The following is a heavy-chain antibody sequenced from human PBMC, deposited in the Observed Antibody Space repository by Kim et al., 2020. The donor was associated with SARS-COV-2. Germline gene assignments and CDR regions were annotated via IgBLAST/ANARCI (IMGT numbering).Heavy chain of an antibody. CDR1: GLSFSNAW. Sequence: GGSLRLSCAVSGLSFSNAWMIWVRQAPGKGLEWVARIKRKVDGGTTDYAAAVKDRFTISRDDSKSTLYLEMNGLETEDTGVYYCTRVTRDFDICHYANWFDPWGQGTLVTVSS. CDR2: IKRKVDGGTT. CDR3: TRVTRDFDICHYANWFDP. J-gene: IGHJ5*02. D-gene: IGHD3-9*01. V-gene: IGHV3-15*01.